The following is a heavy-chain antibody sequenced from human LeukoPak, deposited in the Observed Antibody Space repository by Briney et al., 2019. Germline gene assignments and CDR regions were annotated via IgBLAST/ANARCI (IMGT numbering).Heavy chain of an antibody. V-gene: IGHV3-23*01. CDR1: GFTFSSYA. J-gene: IGHJ3*02. D-gene: IGHD3-10*01. CDR3: AKDLWFGELLMGSAFDI. Sequence: GGSLRLSCAASGFTFSSYAMSWVRQAPGKGLEWVSTISGSGGSTYYADSVKGRFTISRDNSKNTLYLQMNSLRAEDTAVHYCAKDLWFGELLMGSAFDIWGQGTMVTVSS. CDR2: ISGSGGST.